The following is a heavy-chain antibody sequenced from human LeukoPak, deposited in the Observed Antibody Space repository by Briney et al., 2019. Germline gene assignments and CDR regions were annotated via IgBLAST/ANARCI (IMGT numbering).Heavy chain of an antibody. D-gene: IGHD6-19*01. CDR3: ARQASSAWYPDH. CDR2: INPNSGSR. J-gene: IGHJ4*02. Sequence: PRGSVKLSCTTSGYTLTSYYLHWVRQAPGQGLEWLGWINPNSGSRQYAETVQGRFTMTRDTSITTAYLQLSRLTSDDTAVYYCARQASSAWYPDHWGQGTLVTVSS. V-gene: IGHV1-2*02. CDR1: GYTLTSYY.